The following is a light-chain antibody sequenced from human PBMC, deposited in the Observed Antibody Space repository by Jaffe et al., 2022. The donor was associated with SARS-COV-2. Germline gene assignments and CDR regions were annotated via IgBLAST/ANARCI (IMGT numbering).Light chain of an antibody. J-gene: IGKJ4*01. CDR2: KAS. V-gene: IGKV1-5*03. CDR3: QQCYSYPLT. CDR1: LNLYSK. Sequence: DIQMTQSPSTLSASVGDRVTITCRASLNLYSKLAWYQQKPGKAPKVLIYKASSLESGVPSRFTGSESGTGTEFILTISSLQPDDSATYYCQQCYSYPLTFGGGTKVEVK.